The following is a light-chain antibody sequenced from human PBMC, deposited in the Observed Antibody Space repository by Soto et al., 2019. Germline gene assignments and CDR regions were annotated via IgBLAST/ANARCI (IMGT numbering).Light chain of an antibody. CDR3: CSYAGSSTPYV. CDR2: EAT. Sequence: QSALTQPASVSGSPGQSITISCTGTSGDVGSYHLVSWYQQHPGKAPQLMIYEATKRPSGVSNRFSGSKSANTASLTISGLQAEDEADYYCCSYAGSSTPYVFGTGTKVTVL. CDR1: SGDVGSYHL. J-gene: IGLJ1*01. V-gene: IGLV2-23*01.